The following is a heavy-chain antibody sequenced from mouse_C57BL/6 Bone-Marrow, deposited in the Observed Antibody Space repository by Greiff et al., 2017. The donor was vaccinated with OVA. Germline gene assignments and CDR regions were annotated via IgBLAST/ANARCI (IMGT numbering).Heavy chain of an antibody. Sequence: EVQLQQSGPVLVKPGASVKMSCKASGYTFTDYYMNWVKQSHGKSLEWIGVINPYNGGTSYNQKFKGKATLTVDKSSSTAYMELNSLTSEDSAVYYCARRGDGYYGFAYWGQGTLVTVSA. CDR3: ARRGDGYYGFAY. V-gene: IGHV1-19*01. J-gene: IGHJ3*01. D-gene: IGHD2-3*01. CDR2: INPYNGGT. CDR1: GYTFTDYY.